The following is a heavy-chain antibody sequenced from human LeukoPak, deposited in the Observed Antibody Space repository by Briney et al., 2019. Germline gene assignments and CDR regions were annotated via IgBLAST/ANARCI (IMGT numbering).Heavy chain of an antibody. CDR3: APDRDGFRD. CDR1: GFTFSSYA. Sequence: GGSLRLSCAASGFTFSSYAMSWVRQAPGKGLEWVSAISGSGGSTYYADSVEGRFTISRDNAKNSLYLQMNSLRAEDTAVYYCAPDRDGFRDWGRGTLVTVSS. CDR2: ISGSGGST. D-gene: IGHD5-24*01. V-gene: IGHV3-23*01. J-gene: IGHJ4*02.